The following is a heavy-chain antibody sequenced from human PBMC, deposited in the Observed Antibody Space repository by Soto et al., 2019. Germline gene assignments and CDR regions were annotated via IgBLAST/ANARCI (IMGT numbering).Heavy chain of an antibody. D-gene: IGHD3-10*01. CDR2: ITDTGGDA. Sequence: GGSLRLSCVASGLAFGSIAMSWVRQAPGEGLQWVSTITDTGGDAKYAASGRGRLAISSVISKKTLYLEWTSLTAEDTAMYFSARGSTDSYPGSRIFEFWGRGTLV. CDR3: ARGSTDSYPGSRIFEF. V-gene: IGHV3-23*01. J-gene: IGHJ4*02. CDR1: GLAFGSIA.